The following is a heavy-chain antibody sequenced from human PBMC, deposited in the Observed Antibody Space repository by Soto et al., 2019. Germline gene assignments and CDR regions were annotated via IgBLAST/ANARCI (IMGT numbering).Heavy chain of an antibody. D-gene: IGHD6-13*01. V-gene: IGHV3-21*01. CDR2: ISSSSSYI. CDR1: GFTFSSYG. J-gene: IGHJ1*01. CDR3: ARDFYSSSAEYFQH. Sequence: VGSLRLSCAASGFTFSSYGMHWVRQAPGKGLEWVSSISSSSSYIYYADSVKGRFTISRDNAKNSLYLQMNSLRAEDTAVYYCARDFYSSSAEYFQHWGQGTLVTVSS.